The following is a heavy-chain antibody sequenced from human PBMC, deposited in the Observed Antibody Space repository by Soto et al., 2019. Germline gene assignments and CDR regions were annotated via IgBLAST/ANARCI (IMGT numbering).Heavy chain of an antibody. Sequence: PFETLSLTCTVSGASTSGFYWSWIRKSAGKGLEWIGRIYATGTTDYNPSLKSRVMMSVDTSKKQFSLKLRSVTAADTAVYYCVRDGTKTLRDWFDPWGQGISVTVSS. J-gene: IGHJ5*02. D-gene: IGHD1-1*01. V-gene: IGHV4-4*07. CDR3: VRDGTKTLRDWFDP. CDR1: GASTSGFY. CDR2: IYATGTT.